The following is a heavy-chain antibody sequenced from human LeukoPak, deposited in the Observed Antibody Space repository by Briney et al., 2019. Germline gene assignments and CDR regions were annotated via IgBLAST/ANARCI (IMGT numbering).Heavy chain of an antibody. CDR3: ARDVRPTTVSTPAFDI. CDR2: INPSGGST. J-gene: IGHJ3*02. Sequence: ASVKVSCKASGYTVTSYYMHWVRQAPGQGLEWMGIINPSGGSTSYAQKFQGRVTMTRDMSTSTVYMELSSLSSEDTAVYYCARDVRPTTVSTPAFDIWGQGTMVTVSS. D-gene: IGHD4-17*01. V-gene: IGHV1-46*01. CDR1: GYTVTSYY.